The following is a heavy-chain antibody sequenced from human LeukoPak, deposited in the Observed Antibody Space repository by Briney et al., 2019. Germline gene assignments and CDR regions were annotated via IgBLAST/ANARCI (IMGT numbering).Heavy chain of an antibody. Sequence: GGSLRLSCAASGFAFSTLTMNWVRQAPGKGLELVSSISSTSSYIYYADSVKGRFTISRDNAKNSLYLQMNSLRAEDTAVYSCARQRRYCSGDSCYQRTFDFWGQGTLVTVSS. D-gene: IGHD2-15*01. CDR2: ISSTSSYI. J-gene: IGHJ4*02. CDR3: ARQRRYCSGDSCYQRTFDF. V-gene: IGHV3-21*01. CDR1: GFAFSTLT.